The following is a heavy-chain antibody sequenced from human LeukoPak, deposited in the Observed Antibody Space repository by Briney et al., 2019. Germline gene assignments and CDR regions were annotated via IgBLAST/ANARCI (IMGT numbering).Heavy chain of an antibody. CDR1: GGSISSYY. CDR2: IYYSGST. Sequence: SETLSLTCTVSGGSISSYYWSWIRQPPGKGLEWIGYIYYSGSTNYNPSLKSRVTISVDRSKNQFSLKLSSVTAADTAVYYCARRRVAAAGGFDYWGQGTLVTVSS. CDR3: ARRRVAAAGGFDY. D-gene: IGHD6-13*01. V-gene: IGHV4-59*12. J-gene: IGHJ4*02.